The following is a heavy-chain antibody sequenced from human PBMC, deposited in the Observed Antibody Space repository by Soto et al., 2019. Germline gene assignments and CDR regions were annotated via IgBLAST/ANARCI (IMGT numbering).Heavy chain of an antibody. CDR2: IYYSGST. V-gene: IGHV4-59*01. Sequence: SETLSLTCTVSGGSISSYYWSWIRQPPGKGLEWIGYIYYSGSTNYNPSLKSRVTISVDTSKNQFSPKLSSVTAADTAVYYCARSPPYDILTRIDYWGQGTLVTVSS. CDR1: GGSISSYY. D-gene: IGHD3-9*01. J-gene: IGHJ4*02. CDR3: ARSPPYDILTRIDY.